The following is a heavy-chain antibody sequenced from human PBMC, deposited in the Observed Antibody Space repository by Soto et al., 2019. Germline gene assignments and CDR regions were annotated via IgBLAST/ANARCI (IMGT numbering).Heavy chain of an antibody. Sequence: EVQLLESGGDLVQPGGSLRLSCAASGFSLSNYAMTWVRQAPGKGLEWVSGITGSADKTYYADSVKGRFIISRDNSKNTLYLQMNSVRAEDTALYYCARDCSSSSCSVWHYWGQGTLVTVSS. D-gene: IGHD2-2*01. CDR1: GFSLSNYA. CDR2: ITGSADKT. V-gene: IGHV3-23*01. CDR3: ARDCSSSSCSVWHY. J-gene: IGHJ4*02.